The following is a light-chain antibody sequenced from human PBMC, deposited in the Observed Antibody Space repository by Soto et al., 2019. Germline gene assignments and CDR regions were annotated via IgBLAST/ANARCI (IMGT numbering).Light chain of an antibody. CDR3: QQYSIYWT. CDR2: DAS. V-gene: IGKV1-5*01. J-gene: IGKJ1*01. Sequence: DIQMTQSPSTLSASIGDIVTISFRASQSISSWLAWYQQKPGEAPKLLIYDASRLESGVPSRLTGSGSGTEFTLIISSLQPDDSATYYCQQYSIYWTFGQGTKVDIK. CDR1: QSISSW.